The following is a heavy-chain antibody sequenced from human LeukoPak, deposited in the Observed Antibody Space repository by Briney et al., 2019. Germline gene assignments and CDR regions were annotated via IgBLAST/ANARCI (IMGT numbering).Heavy chain of an antibody. Sequence: NPSETLSLTCTVSGGSISSYYWSWIRQPPGKGLEWIGYIYYSGSTNYSPSLKSRVTISVDTSKNQFSLKLSSVTAADTAVYYCARHGSWYSSGWYDYWGQGTLVTVSS. CDR3: ARHGSWYSSGWYDY. CDR1: GGSISSYY. V-gene: IGHV4-59*08. CDR2: IYYSGST. D-gene: IGHD6-19*01. J-gene: IGHJ4*02.